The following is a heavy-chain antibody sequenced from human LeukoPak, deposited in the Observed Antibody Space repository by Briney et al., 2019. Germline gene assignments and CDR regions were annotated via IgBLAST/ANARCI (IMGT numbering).Heavy chain of an antibody. CDR3: AKAPYDTSGFSSPNYFDY. J-gene: IGHJ4*02. D-gene: IGHD3-22*01. CDR1: GFIFSSYS. V-gene: IGHV3-23*01. CDR2: ITGSGGNT. Sequence: GGPLRLSCAASGFIFSSYSMSWVRQAPGKGLEWVSVITGSGGNTYYADSVKGRFTISKDNSKNTVYLQMNSLRAEDTAVYYCAKAPYDTSGFSSPNYFDYWGQGTLVTVSS.